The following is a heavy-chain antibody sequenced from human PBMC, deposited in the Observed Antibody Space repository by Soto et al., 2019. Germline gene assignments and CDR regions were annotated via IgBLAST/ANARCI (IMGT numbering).Heavy chain of an antibody. J-gene: IGHJ4*02. D-gene: IGHD3-22*01. CDR3: ARDLYYYDSSGSSAY. CDR2: IWYDGSNK. CDR1: GFTFSSYG. Sequence: VGSLRLSCAASGFTFSSYGMHWVRQAPGKGLEWVAVIWYDGSNKYYADSVKGRFTIPRDNSKNTLYLQMNSLRAEDTAVYYCARDLYYYDSSGSSAYWGQGTLVTVSS. V-gene: IGHV3-33*01.